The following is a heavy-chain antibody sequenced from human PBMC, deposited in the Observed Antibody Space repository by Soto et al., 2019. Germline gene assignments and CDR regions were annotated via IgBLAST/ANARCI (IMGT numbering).Heavy chain of an antibody. CDR1: GFTFSSYS. V-gene: IGHV3-23*01. CDR2: ISGSSGST. CDR3: ARSVEMATMYDI. J-gene: IGHJ3*02. Sequence: GGSLRLSCAASGFTFSSYSMNWVRQAPVKGLEWVSAISGSSGSTYYADSVKGRFTISRDNSKNTLYLQMNSLRAEDTAVYYCARSVEMATMYDIWGQGTMVTVSS. D-gene: IGHD5-12*01.